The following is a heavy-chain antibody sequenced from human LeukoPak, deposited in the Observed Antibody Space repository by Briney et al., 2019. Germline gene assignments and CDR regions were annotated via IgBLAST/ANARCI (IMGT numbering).Heavy chain of an antibody. CDR3: ARDPADSSSWYAEPEYFQH. Sequence: PGGSLRLSCAASGFTFSSYAMNWVRQAPGKGLEWVSAITGSGGRTYYADSVKGRFTISRDNAKNSLYLQMNSLRAEDTAVYYCARDPADSSSWYAEPEYFQHWGQGTLVTVSS. CDR2: ITGSGGRT. V-gene: IGHV3-23*01. D-gene: IGHD6-13*01. CDR1: GFTFSSYA. J-gene: IGHJ1*01.